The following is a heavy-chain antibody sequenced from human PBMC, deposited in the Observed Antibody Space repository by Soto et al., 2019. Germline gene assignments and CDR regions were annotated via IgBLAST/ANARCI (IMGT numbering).Heavy chain of an antibody. D-gene: IGHD2-15*01. CDR2: MNPKSGDT. J-gene: IGHJ6*03. CDR1: GYTFSNYE. CDR3: ATYCSGDSCSFSHYMGV. Sequence: QVQVVQSGAEEKKPGASVKVSCTASGYTFSNYEINWVRQAPGQGLVWLARMNPKSGDTAYAEKFQGRVTMTRNTSISTAYMELSSLRSDDTAVYYCATYCSGDSCSFSHYMGVWGKGTTVIVSS. V-gene: IGHV1-8*01.